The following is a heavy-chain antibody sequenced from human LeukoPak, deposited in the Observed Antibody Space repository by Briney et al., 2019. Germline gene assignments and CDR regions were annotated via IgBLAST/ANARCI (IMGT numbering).Heavy chain of an antibody. Sequence: ASVKVSCKASGYTFTSYGISWVRQAPGQGLEWMGWISAYNGNTNYAQKLQGRVTMTTDTSTSTAYMELRSLRSDDTAVYYCASARDHGFWSGQSPYGMDVWGQGTTVTVSS. CDR3: ASARDHGFWSGQSPYGMDV. CDR1: GYTFTSYG. CDR2: ISAYNGNT. J-gene: IGHJ6*02. V-gene: IGHV1-18*01. D-gene: IGHD3-3*01.